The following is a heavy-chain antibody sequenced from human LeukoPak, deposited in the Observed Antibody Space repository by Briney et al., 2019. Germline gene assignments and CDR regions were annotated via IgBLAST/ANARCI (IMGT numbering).Heavy chain of an antibody. CDR1: GGSICSNNYF. D-gene: IGHD3-3*01. CDR3: QSRFLEWLLDY. Sequence: SETLSLTCTVSGGSICSNNYFWGWIRQPPGKGLEWIGSIYDSGSTYYNPSLKSRVTISVDTSKNQFSLKLNSVTAADTAMYYCQSRFLEWLLDYWGQGTLVTVSS. CDR2: IYDSGST. J-gene: IGHJ4*02. V-gene: IGHV4-39*01.